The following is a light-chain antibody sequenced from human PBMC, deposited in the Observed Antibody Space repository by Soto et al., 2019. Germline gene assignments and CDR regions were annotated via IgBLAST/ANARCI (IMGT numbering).Light chain of an antibody. J-gene: IGLJ1*01. CDR3: RSYTTSYTYV. CDR2: DVS. Sequence: QSALTQPASVSGSPGQSITISCTGTNSDVGAYNYVSWFQQHPGKAPELMVYDVSNRPSGVSNRFSGSKSGNTASLTISGLQAEDEADYYCRSYTTSYTYVFGARTKLTVL. V-gene: IGLV2-14*03. CDR1: NSDVGAYNY.